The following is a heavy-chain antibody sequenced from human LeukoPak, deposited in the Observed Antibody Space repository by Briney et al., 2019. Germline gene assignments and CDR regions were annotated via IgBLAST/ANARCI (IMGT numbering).Heavy chain of an antibody. V-gene: IGHV4-30-4*01. CDR1: GGSISSGDYY. CDR3: ARGAGRWLQSGFDY. Sequence: SLTLSLTCTVSGGSISSGDYYWSWIRQPPGKGLEWIGYIYYSGSTYYNPSLKSRVTISVDTSKNQFSLKLSSVTAADTAVYYCARGAGRWLQSGFDYWGQGTLVTVSS. D-gene: IGHD5-24*01. CDR2: IYYSGST. J-gene: IGHJ4*02.